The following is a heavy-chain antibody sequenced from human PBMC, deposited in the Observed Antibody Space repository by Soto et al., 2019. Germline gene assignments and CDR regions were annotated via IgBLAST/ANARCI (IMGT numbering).Heavy chain of an antibody. CDR1: GGTCSSCA. CDR3: ARGGVGGSPYYYRTDV. Sequence: SVKGSCKASGGTCSSCAISWVGQAPGQGLEWMGGIIPIFGTANYAQKFQGRVTITADESTSTAYMELSSLRSEDTAAYYCARGGVGGSPYYYRTDVCGQGTTVTVSS. D-gene: IGHD2-15*01. CDR2: IIPIFGTA. J-gene: IGHJ6*02. V-gene: IGHV1-69*01.